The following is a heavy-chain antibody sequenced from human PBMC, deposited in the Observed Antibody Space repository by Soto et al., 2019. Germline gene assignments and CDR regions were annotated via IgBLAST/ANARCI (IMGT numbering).Heavy chain of an antibody. CDR1: GFIFSSYW. J-gene: IGHJ4*02. Sequence: ESLRLSCSASGFIFSSYWMTWVRHAPGKGLEWVANVKQDGSEQHYVDSVKGRFTISRDNVKNSLFLQMNSLRAEDTAVYYCVGGSGWVMDYWGQGTLVTVSS. V-gene: IGHV3-7*03. CDR2: VKQDGSEQ. CDR3: VGGSGWVMDY. D-gene: IGHD6-19*01.